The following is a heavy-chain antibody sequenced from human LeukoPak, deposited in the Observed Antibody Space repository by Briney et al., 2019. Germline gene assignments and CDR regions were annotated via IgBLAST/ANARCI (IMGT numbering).Heavy chain of an antibody. D-gene: IGHD2-2*02. J-gene: IGHJ4*02. CDR1: GFTFSSYS. V-gene: IGHV3-21*01. CDR3: ARGAVVPAAIRARIDY. CDR2: ISSSSSYI. Sequence: PGGSLRLSCAASGFTFSSYSMNWVRQAPGKGLGWVSSISSSSSYIYYADSVKGRFTISRDNAKNSLYLQMNSLRAEDTAVYYCARGAVVPAAIRARIDYWGQGTLVTVSS.